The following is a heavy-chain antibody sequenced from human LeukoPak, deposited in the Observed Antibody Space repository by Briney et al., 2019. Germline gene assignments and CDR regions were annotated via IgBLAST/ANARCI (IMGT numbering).Heavy chain of an antibody. D-gene: IGHD3-22*01. Sequence: GGSLRLSCAASGFTFSNYAMGWVRQAPGKGLEWVSVIGGSGDRTYYADSVKGRFTISRDNSKNTLYLQMNSLRAEDTAVYYCAKGGSSGYSVLGYWGQGTLVTVSS. V-gene: IGHV3-23*01. CDR2: IGGSGDRT. J-gene: IGHJ4*02. CDR1: GFTFSNYA. CDR3: AKGGSSGYSVLGY.